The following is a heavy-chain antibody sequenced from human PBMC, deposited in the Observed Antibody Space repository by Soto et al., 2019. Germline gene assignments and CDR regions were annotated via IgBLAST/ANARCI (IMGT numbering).Heavy chain of an antibody. Sequence: QVQLVESGGGVVQPGGSLRLSCQASGFNFDNYGMHWVRQAPGKGLEWVAVITYDGSNKYYSDSVKCRFTISRDNSKNTLSLHLNTLKPEDTAVYHCAKDRVGGTFYTPLGFWGQGTLVTVSS. D-gene: IGHD1-7*01. V-gene: IGHV3-30*18. CDR3: AKDRVGGTFYTPLGF. CDR2: ITYDGSNK. CDR1: GFNFDNYG. J-gene: IGHJ4*02.